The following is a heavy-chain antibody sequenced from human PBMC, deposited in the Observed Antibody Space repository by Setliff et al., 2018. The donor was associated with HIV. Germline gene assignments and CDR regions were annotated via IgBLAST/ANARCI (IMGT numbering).Heavy chain of an antibody. D-gene: IGHD7-27*01. CDR1: GGSISSGGYY. J-gene: IGHJ2*01. Sequence: PSETLSLTCTLSGGSISSGGYYWSWSRQHPGRGLEWIGNIYYSGSTYYNPSLTSRATVSVDTSKNHFSLKLTSVTAADTAVYYCAGALGIGGWYFDPWGRGTLVTVSS. CDR3: AGALGIGGWYFDP. CDR2: IYYSGST. V-gene: IGHV4-31*03.